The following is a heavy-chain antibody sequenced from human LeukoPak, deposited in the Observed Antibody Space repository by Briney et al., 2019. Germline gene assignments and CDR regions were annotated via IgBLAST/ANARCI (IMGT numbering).Heavy chain of an antibody. CDR2: IYYSGST. CDR1: GGSISSGDYY. CDR3: ASLAVAGLSEGY. D-gene: IGHD6-19*01. Sequence: SETLSLTCTVSGGSISSGDYYWSWIRQPPGKGLEWIGYIYYSGSTYYNPSLKSRVTISVDTSRNQFSQKLSSVTAADTAVYYCASLAVAGLSEGYWGQGTLVIVSS. J-gene: IGHJ4*02. V-gene: IGHV4-30-4*01.